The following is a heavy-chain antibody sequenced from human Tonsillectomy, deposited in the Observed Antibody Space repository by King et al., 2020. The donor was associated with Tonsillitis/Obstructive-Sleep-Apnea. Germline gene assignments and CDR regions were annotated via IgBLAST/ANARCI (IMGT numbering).Heavy chain of an antibody. CDR2: TYPVDADT. J-gene: IGHJ6*03. Sequence: QLVQSGAEVKKPGESLKISCKGSGYSFTSYWIGWVRQMPGKGLEWMGITYPVDADTRYSPSFQGQVTISADKSISTAYLQWSTLKASDTATYYSARGEIGSGTYYYYYMDVWGKGTTVTVSS. CDR1: GYSFTSYW. CDR3: ARGEIGSGTYYYYYMDV. D-gene: IGHD3-10*01. V-gene: IGHV5-51*01.